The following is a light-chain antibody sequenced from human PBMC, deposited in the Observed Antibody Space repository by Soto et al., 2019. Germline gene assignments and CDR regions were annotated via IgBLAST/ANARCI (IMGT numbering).Light chain of an antibody. V-gene: IGKV1-39*01. CDR1: QSISSW. CDR2: AAS. Sequence: DIHMTQSPSTLSASVGHRFTITCRAGQSISSWLAWYQQKPGKAPKLLIYAASSLQSGVPSRFSGSESGTDFTLTISSLQPEDCETYYCQQSYSNPITFGQGTRLEI. CDR3: QQSYSNPIT. J-gene: IGKJ5*01.